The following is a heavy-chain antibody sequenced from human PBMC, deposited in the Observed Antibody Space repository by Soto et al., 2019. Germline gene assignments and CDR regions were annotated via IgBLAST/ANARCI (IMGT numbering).Heavy chain of an antibody. CDR1: GGSISSSSYY. Sequence: SETLSLTSTVSGGSISSSSYYWSWNRQPPGEGMEWIGSIYYSGSTYYNPSLKSRVTISVDTSKNQFSLKLSSVTAADTAVYYCASVVHCSGGSCYWTIDYWGQGTLVTVSS. CDR2: IYYSGST. CDR3: ASVVHCSGGSCYWTIDY. J-gene: IGHJ4*02. D-gene: IGHD2-15*01. V-gene: IGHV4-39*01.